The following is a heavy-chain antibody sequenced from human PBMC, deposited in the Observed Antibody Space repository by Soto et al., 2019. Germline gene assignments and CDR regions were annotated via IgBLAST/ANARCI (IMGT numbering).Heavy chain of an antibody. Sequence: SGPTLVNPTQTLTLTCTFSGFSLSTSRMCVSWIRQPPGKALEWLALIDWDDDKYHSTSLKTRLTISKDTSKNQVVLTMTNMDPVDTATYYCARIRGAAAGPTVFDYWGQGTLVTVSS. CDR1: GFSLSTSRMC. D-gene: IGHD6-13*01. CDR3: ARIRGAAAGPTVFDY. V-gene: IGHV2-70*01. J-gene: IGHJ4*02. CDR2: IDWDDDK.